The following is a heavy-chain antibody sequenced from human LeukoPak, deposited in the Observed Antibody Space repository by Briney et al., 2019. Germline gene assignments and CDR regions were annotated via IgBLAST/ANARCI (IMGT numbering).Heavy chain of an antibody. CDR1: RGTFSSYA. J-gene: IGHJ4*02. Sequence: SVKVSCKSSRGTFSSYAISWVRQAPGQGLEWMRRIIPILGIANYAQKFQGRVTITADKSTSTAYMELSSLRSEDTAVYYCARDRDYGDYVTSPFDYWGQGTLVTVSS. V-gene: IGHV1-69*04. CDR3: ARDRDYGDYVTSPFDY. CDR2: IIPILGIA. D-gene: IGHD4-17*01.